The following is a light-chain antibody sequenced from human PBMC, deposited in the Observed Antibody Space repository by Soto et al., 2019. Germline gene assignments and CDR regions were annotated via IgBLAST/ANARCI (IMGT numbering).Light chain of an antibody. V-gene: IGKV1-5*03. Sequence: DIQMTQSPSTLSASVEDRVTITCRASQSISSWLAWYQQKPGTAPKLLIYKASTLQSGVPSRFSGSGSGTEFTLTISSLQPDDSATYYCQQYRDNWTFGQGTKVDIK. CDR3: QQYRDNWT. CDR1: QSISSW. CDR2: KAS. J-gene: IGKJ1*01.